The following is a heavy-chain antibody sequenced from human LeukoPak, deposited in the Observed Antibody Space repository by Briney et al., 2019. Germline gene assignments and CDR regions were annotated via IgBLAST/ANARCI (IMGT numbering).Heavy chain of an antibody. CDR3: ARDPGSYRQPEPFDY. CDR2: IYTSGST. D-gene: IGHD3-16*02. V-gene: IGHV4-61*02. CDR1: GGSISSGSYY. J-gene: IGHJ4*02. Sequence: PSETLSLTCTVSGGSISSGSYYWSWIRQPAGKGLEWIGRIYTSGSTNYNPSLKSRVTISVDTSKNQFSLKLSSVTAADTAVYYCARDPGSYRQPEPFDYWGQGTLVTVSS.